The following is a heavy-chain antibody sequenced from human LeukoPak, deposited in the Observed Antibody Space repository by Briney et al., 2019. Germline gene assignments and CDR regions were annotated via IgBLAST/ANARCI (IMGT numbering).Heavy chain of an antibody. CDR3: ARESAGTSAHYGMDV. V-gene: IGHV3-30-3*01. D-gene: IGHD1-1*01. Sequence: PGGSLRLSCAASGFTFSSYAMHWVRQAPGKGLEWVAVISYDGSNKYYADSVKGRFTISRDNSKNTLYLQMNSLRAEDTAVYYCARESAGTSAHYGMDVWGQGTTVTVSS. J-gene: IGHJ6*02. CDR1: GFTFSSYA. CDR2: ISYDGSNK.